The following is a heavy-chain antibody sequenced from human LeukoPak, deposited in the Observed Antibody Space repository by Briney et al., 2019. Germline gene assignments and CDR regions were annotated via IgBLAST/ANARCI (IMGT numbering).Heavy chain of an antibody. Sequence: PSETLSLTCTVSGGSITSYYWSWIRQPPGKGLEWIGYVSYSGSTNYNPSLKSRVTMSVDTSKNLFSLNLSSVTAADTAVYYCASGGYCSSTSCYPNWFDPWGQGTLVTVSS. V-gene: IGHV4-59*01. CDR1: GGSITSYY. CDR3: ASGGYCSSTSCYPNWFDP. CDR2: VSYSGST. J-gene: IGHJ5*02. D-gene: IGHD2-2*01.